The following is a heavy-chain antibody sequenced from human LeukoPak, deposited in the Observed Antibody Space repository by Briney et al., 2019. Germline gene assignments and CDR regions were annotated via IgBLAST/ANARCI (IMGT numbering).Heavy chain of an antibody. V-gene: IGHV4-30-4*08. CDR3: ASSIVGATTAITLFDY. Sequence: SQTLSLTCTVSGGSTSSGDYYWRWIRQPPGKGREWIGYIYYSGSTYYNPSLKSRVTISVDTSKNQFSLKLSSVPAADTAVYYCASSIVGATTAITLFDYWGQGTLVTVSS. J-gene: IGHJ4*02. CDR2: IYYSGST. CDR1: GGSTSSGDYY. D-gene: IGHD1-26*01.